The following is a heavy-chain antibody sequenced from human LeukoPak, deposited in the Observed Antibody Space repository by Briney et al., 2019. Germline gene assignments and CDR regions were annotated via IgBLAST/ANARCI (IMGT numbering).Heavy chain of an antibody. J-gene: IGHJ4*02. V-gene: IGHV4-30-4*01. D-gene: IGHD5-12*01. CDR2: IYYSGST. CDR3: ARERWYSGYEVGLDY. Sequence: SGTLSLTCTVSGDSVSSGDYYWSWIRQPPGKGLEWIGYIYYSGSTYYNSSLKSPITISVDTSKNQFSLKLSSVTAADTAVYYCARERWYSGYEVGLDYWGQGTLVTVSS. CDR1: GDSVSSGDYY.